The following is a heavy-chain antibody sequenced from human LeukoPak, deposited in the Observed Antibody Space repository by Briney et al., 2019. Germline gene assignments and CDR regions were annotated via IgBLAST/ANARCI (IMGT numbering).Heavy chain of an antibody. J-gene: IGHJ5*01. V-gene: IGHV3-23*01. CDR1: GFTFSTFA. CDR3: ARYYGLNWFDS. D-gene: IGHD3-3*01. Sequence: GGSLRLSCAASGFTFSTFAMSWVRQAPGKGLEWVSGISDSGGSTYYADSVKGRFTISRDYSKNTLSLLMNSLRAEDTAVYYCARYYGLNWFDSWGQGTLVTVYS. CDR2: ISDSGGST.